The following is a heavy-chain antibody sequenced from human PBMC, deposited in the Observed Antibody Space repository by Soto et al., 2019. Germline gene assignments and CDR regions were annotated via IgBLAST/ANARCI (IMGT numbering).Heavy chain of an antibody. CDR2: IYYSGST. CDR3: ARDSALEEMATLEYFDL. D-gene: IGHD5-12*01. Sequence: QVQPQESGPGLVKPSESLSLTCTVSGGSISSYYWSWIRQPPGKGLEWIGYIYYSGSTNYNPSLKSRVTISVDTSKNQFSLKLSSVTAADTAVYYCARDSALEEMATLEYFDLWGRGTLVTVSS. CDR1: GGSISSYY. V-gene: IGHV4-59*01. J-gene: IGHJ2*01.